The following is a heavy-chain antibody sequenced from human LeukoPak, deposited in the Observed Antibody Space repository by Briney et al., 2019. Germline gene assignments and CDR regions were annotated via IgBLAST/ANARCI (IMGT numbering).Heavy chain of an antibody. Sequence: GGTLRLSCAASGFTVSGTHMSWVRQAPGKGLEWVSAMYTGGTTYYADSVQGRFTISRDTSKNTLYLHMNILRADDTAVYYCAKDEATSGGGLASWGQGTLVTVSS. CDR3: AKDEATSGGGLAS. D-gene: IGHD3-16*01. CDR2: MYTGGTT. J-gene: IGHJ4*02. V-gene: IGHV3-53*01. CDR1: GFTVSGTH.